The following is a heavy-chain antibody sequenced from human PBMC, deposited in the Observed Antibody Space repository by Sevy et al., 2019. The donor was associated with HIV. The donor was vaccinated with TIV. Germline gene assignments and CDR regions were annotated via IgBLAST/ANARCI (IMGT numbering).Heavy chain of an antibody. CDR2: LSFGCGEI. CDR1: GFTFSKYS. Sequence: GGSLRLSCAASGFTFSKYSMSWVRQPPGKGLEWVSTLSFGCGEINYADSVKGRFTISRDKSKSSVYLQMNNQRPEDTAVYYCAREGCTKPHDYWGQGTLVTVSS. V-gene: IGHV3-23*01. D-gene: IGHD2-8*01. CDR3: AREGCTKPHDY. J-gene: IGHJ4*02.